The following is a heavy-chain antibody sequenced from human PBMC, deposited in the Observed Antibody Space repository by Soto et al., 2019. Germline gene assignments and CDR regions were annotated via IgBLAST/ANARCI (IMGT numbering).Heavy chain of an antibody. Sequence: SETLSLTCTVAKGSINNPIYYWGWMRQPPGKGLEWIGNINHRGNTNYNPSLKGRVTISVDTSKNQFSLKLSSVTAADTAVYYCARVLGRKQGRPRGDLYWFDPWGKGTLVTVSS. J-gene: IGHJ5*02. CDR1: KGSINNPIYY. CDR2: INHRGNT. CDR3: ARVLGRKQGRPRGDLYWFDP. D-gene: IGHD6-19*01. V-gene: IGHV4-39*07.